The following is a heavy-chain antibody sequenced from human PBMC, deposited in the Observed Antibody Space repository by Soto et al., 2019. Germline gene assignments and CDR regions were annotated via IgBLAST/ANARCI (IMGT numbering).Heavy chain of an antibody. D-gene: IGHD2-21*02. J-gene: IGHJ5*02. Sequence: SETLSLTCGVSGGTVASSHWWSWVRQSPGRGLEWIGNVYHTGDTNFNPSLQSRVTFSVDKSNNQFSMRLTSVTAADTAVYFCAREIVTAGGNNCFEPWGPGTMVTVSS. CDR1: GGTVASSHW. CDR2: VYHTGDT. CDR3: AREIVTAGGNNCFEP. V-gene: IGHV4-4*02.